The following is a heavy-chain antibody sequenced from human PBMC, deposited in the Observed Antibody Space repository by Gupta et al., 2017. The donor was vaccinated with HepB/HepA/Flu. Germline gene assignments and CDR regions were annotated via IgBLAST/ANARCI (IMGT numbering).Heavy chain of an antibody. CDR3: ARPVEKRDGYNYVDY. J-gene: IGHJ4*02. V-gene: IGHV5-51*01. D-gene: IGHD5-24*01. CDR2: IYPGDSDT. CDR1: GYSFTSYW. Sequence: EVQLVQSGAEVKKPGESLKISCKGSGYSFTSYWIGWVRQMPGKGLEWMGIIYPGDSDTRYSPSVQGQVTISADKSISTAYLQWSSLKASDTAMYYCARPVEKRDGYNYVDYWGQGTLVTVSS.